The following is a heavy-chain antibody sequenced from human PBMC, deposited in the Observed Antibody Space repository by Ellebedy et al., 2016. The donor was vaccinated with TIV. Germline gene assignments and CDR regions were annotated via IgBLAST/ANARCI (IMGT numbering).Heavy chain of an antibody. D-gene: IGHD2-2*02. CDR2: IKQDGSEI. J-gene: IGHJ6*02. CDR3: ARDAYPYAMDV. CDR1: GFTFSNYW. Sequence: PGGSLRLSCAVSGFTFSNYWMSRARQAPGKGLEWVATIKQDGSEIHYVDSVKGRFTISRDNAKNSLYLPMNSLRVEDTALYYCARDAYPYAMDVWGQGTTVTVSS. V-gene: IGHV3-7*03.